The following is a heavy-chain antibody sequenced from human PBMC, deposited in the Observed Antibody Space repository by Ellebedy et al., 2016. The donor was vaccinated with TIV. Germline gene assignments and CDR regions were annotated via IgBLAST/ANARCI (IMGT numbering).Heavy chain of an antibody. D-gene: IGHD6-19*01. J-gene: IGHJ4*02. CDR1: GGSISSYY. CDR3: ARGGDQWLAPGVFDY. V-gene: IGHV4-59*01. Sequence: MPSETLSLTCTVSGGSISSYYWSWIRQLPGKGLEWIGYIHYSGSTNYNPSLKSRVTLSVVTSKNQFSLRLSSVTAADTAVYYCARGGDQWLAPGVFDYWGQGTLVTVSS. CDR2: IHYSGST.